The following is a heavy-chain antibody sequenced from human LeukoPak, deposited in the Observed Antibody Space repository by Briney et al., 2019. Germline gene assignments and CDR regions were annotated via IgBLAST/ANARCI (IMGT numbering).Heavy chain of an antibody. V-gene: IGHV1-18*01. CDR3: ARDYCTRGGDCYKEDLFDP. CDR2: INPYDGDT. J-gene: IGHJ5*02. CDR1: GYTFAIYG. Sequence: ASVKVSCKASGYTFAIYGISWVRQAPGQGLEWMAWINPYDGDTNDAQNFEGRVTMTTETSTSTAYMELRSLRSDDTAIYYCARDYCTRGGDCYKEDLFDPWGQGTLVTVSS. D-gene: IGHD2-21*02.